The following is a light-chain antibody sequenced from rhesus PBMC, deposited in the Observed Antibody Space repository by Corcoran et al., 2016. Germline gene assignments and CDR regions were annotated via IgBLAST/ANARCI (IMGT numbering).Light chain of an antibody. J-gene: IGKJ2*01. V-gene: IGKV3-24*01. Sequence: EIVMTQSPATLSLSPGERATLSCSAGQSVSSSLAWYQRRPGQAPRLLIYGASYRATGIPDRFSGSGSGTDFTLTISSLEPEGVAVYYCLQHSDWPHSFGQGTKVEIK. CDR1: QSVSSS. CDR3: LQHSDWPHS. CDR2: GAS.